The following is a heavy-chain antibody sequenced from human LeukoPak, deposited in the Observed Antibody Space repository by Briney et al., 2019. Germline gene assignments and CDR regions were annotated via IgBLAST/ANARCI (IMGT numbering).Heavy chain of an antibody. CDR1: GGTFSSYA. CDR2: IIPIFGTA. D-gene: IGHD3-22*01. Sequence: SVKVSCKASGGTFSSYAISWVRQAPGQGLEWMGGIIPIFGTANYAQKFQGRVTITADESTSTAYMELSSLRSEDTAVYYCATLNLRFYYDSSGDYYYYMDVWGKGTTVTISS. CDR3: ATLNLRFYYDSSGDYYYYMDV. J-gene: IGHJ6*03. V-gene: IGHV1-69*01.